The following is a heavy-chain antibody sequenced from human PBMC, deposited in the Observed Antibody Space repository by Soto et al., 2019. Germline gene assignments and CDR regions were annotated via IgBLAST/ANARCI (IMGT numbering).Heavy chain of an antibody. CDR1: GYTFTSYD. V-gene: IGHV1-8*01. CDR3: TRGQGNH. Sequence: QVQLVQSGAEVKKPGASVRVSCKASGYTFTSYDIYWVRQATGQGLEWMGWMNPFSGNAVYTQKFQDSVTMTRDTSINTACMEMSGLRSEDTAVYYCTRGQGNHWGQGSLVTVSS. CDR2: MNPFSGNA. J-gene: IGHJ4*02.